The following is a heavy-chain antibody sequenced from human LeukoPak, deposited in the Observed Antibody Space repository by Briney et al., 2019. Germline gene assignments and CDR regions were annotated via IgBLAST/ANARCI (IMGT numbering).Heavy chain of an antibody. CDR1: GFIFNNYA. D-gene: IGHD6-19*01. J-gene: IGHJ4*02. CDR3: AKENRRPYPSGPNPDSLH. V-gene: IGHV3-9*01. Sequence: GGSLRLSCAGSGFIFNNYAMHWVRQPPGKGLEWVSGISWNSGTIDYADSVRGRFTISRDNAKNSLYLQMDSLRVEDTAFYYCAKENRRPYPSGPNPDSLHWGQGALVTVSS. CDR2: ISWNSGTI.